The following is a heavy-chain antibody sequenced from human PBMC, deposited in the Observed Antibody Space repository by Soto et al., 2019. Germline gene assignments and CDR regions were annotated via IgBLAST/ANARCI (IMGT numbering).Heavy chain of an antibody. CDR3: ARARGTSWYNWFDP. CDR2: IIPLFGTT. Sequence: QVQLVQSGAELKKPGSSVKVSCKASGGTFNTSGISWVRQAPGQGIEWMGGIIPLFGTTNYAQRFKGRVTITAAESTNTVHMELSSLRFGDTAIYYCARARGTSWYNWFDPWGQGTLVTVSS. V-gene: IGHV1-69*01. J-gene: IGHJ5*02. CDR1: GGTFNTSG. D-gene: IGHD1-26*01.